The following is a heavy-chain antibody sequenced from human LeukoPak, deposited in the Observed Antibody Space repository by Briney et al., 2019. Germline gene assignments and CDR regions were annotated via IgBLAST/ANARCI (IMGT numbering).Heavy chain of an antibody. J-gene: IGHJ4*02. CDR2: INVDEREK. CDR1: GFTFTDYW. V-gene: IGHV3-7*01. CDR3: ARDPERRFDY. Sequence: GGSLRLSCVASGFTFTDYWMTWVRQAPGKGLEWVANINVDEREKWYVDSVKGRFTISRDNAKNSLFLQMNSLRADDTGVYYCARDPERRFDYWGQGTLSPSPQ.